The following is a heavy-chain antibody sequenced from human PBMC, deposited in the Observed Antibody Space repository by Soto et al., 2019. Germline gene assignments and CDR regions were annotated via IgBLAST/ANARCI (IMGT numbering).Heavy chain of an antibody. CDR2: IKQDGSEK. CDR3: ARGLWEGHCTIIACHPNWFDP. D-gene: IGHD2-8*01. J-gene: IGHJ5*02. CDR1: GFTFSSYW. Sequence: GGSLRLSCAASGFTFSSYWMSWVRQAPGKGLEWVAYIKQDGSEKYYVDSVKGRFTISRDNAKNSLYLQVNSLRAKDTAVYYCARGLWEGHCTIIACHPNWFDPWGQGTLVTVSS. V-gene: IGHV3-7*05.